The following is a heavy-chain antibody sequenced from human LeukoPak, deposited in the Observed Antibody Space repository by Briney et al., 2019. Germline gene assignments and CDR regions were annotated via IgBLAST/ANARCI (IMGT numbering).Heavy chain of an antibody. V-gene: IGHV3-30-3*01. CDR3: ARAGLYDSSGYYSVRTPRFDY. CDR2: ISYDGSNK. J-gene: IGHJ4*02. CDR1: GFTFSSYA. Sequence: GRSLRLSCAASGFTFSSYAMHWVRQAPGKGLEWVAVISYDGSNKYYADSVKGRFTISRDNSKNTLYLQMNSLRAEDTAVYYCARAGLYDSSGYYSVRTPRFDYWGQGTLVTVSS. D-gene: IGHD3-22*01.